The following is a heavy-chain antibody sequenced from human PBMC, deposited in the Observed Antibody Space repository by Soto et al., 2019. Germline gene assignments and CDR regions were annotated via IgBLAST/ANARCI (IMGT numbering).Heavy chain of an antibody. Sequence: GGSLRLSCAASGLNFEKCSFNWVRQPPGKGPEWLASISPASTYIRYADSVKGRFTISRDNARNSVSLQMMSLRADGTAMYYCAADTGDIEVVPATTWGQGTLVTVSS. CDR3: AADTGDIEVVPATT. CDR1: GLNFEKCS. D-gene: IGHD2-15*01. V-gene: IGHV3-21*04. CDR2: ISPASTYI. J-gene: IGHJ4*02.